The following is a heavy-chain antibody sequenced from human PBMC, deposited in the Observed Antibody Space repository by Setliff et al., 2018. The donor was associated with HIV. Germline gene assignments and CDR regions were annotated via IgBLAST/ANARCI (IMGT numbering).Heavy chain of an antibody. J-gene: IGHJ4*02. Sequence: ASVKVSCKASGYTFTDYSMHWVRQAPGQGLEWMGWINPNSGGSNFAQKFQGRVTMTRDTSISTAYMELSSLRSDDTAVYYCATLFSSGWHFDYWGQGTRVTAPQ. D-gene: IGHD6-19*01. CDR1: GYTFTDYS. CDR3: ATLFSSGWHFDY. CDR2: INPNSGGS. V-gene: IGHV1-2*02.